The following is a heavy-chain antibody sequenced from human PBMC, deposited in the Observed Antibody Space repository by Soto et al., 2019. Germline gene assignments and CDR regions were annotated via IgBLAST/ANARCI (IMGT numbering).Heavy chain of an antibody. CDR1: GGTFSNYA. Sequence: QVQLVQSGAEVKKPGSSVKVSCKASGGTFSNYAISWVRQAPGQGLEWMGGIIPIFGTTNYAQRFQGRVTITAAESTSTAYMELSSLRSGGTAVYYCARVSSSWYKDYFDYWGQGTLVTVSS. CDR2: IIPIFGTT. V-gene: IGHV1-69*12. D-gene: IGHD6-13*01. CDR3: ARVSSSWYKDYFDY. J-gene: IGHJ4*02.